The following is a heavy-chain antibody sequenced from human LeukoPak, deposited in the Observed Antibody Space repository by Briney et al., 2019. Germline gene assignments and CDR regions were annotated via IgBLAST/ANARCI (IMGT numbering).Heavy chain of an antibody. V-gene: IGHV3-74*03. CDR2: INTDGSRT. J-gene: IGHJ4*02. CDR3: ARIIGYSNQFDY. D-gene: IGHD5-18*01. Sequence: PGGSLRLSCVASGFTFKNNLMHWVRQAPGRGLMWVSRINTDGSRTTYADSVRGRFTISRDNAKSTLYLQMNSLKAEDTAVYYCARIIGYSNQFDYWGQGTLVTVSS. CDR1: GFTFKNNL.